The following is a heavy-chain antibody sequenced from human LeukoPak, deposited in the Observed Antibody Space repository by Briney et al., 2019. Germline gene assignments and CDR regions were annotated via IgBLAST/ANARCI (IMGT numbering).Heavy chain of an antibody. CDR2: ISISGGTT. CDR1: GXTFSDYA. CDR3: AKSNGRGVVNFDY. D-gene: IGHD2-15*01. J-gene: IGHJ4*02. Sequence: GGSLRLSCAASGXTFSDYAMSWVRQAPGKGQEWVSGISISGGTTYYPDSVKGRITISRDNSKNTLYLQINSLRAEDTALYYCAKSNGRGVVNFDYWGRGTLVTVSS. V-gene: IGHV3-23*01.